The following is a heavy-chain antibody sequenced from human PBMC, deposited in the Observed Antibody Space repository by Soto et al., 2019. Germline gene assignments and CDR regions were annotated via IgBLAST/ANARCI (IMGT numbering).Heavy chain of an antibody. CDR3: ARWPRYSGSYYVDY. Sequence: ASVKVSCKASGYTFTSYGISWVRQAPGQGLEWMGWISAYNGNTNYAQKLQGRVTMTTDTSTSTAYMELWSLRSGDTAVYYCARWPRYSGSYYVDYWGQGTLVTVSS. V-gene: IGHV1-18*04. J-gene: IGHJ4*02. D-gene: IGHD1-26*01. CDR1: GYTFTSYG. CDR2: ISAYNGNT.